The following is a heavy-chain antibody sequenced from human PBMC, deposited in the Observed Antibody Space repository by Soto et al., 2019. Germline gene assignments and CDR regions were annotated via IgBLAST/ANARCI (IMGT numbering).Heavy chain of an antibody. CDR2: ISSSSSTI. V-gene: IGHV3-48*01. J-gene: IGHJ4*02. Sequence: PGGSLRLSCAASGFTFSSYSMNWVRQAPGKGQEWVSYISSSSSTIYYADSVKGRFTISRDNAKNSLYLQMNSLRAEDTAVYYCAPHSGYYDYWGQGTLVTVSS. CDR1: GFTFSSYS. CDR3: APHSGYYDY. D-gene: IGHD3-22*01.